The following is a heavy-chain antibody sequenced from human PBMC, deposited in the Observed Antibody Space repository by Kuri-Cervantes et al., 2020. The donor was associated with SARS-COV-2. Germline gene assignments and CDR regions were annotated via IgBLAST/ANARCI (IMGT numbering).Heavy chain of an antibody. J-gene: IGHJ6*03. CDR1: GYSISSGYY. D-gene: IGHD1-26*01. Sequence: SETLSLTCAVSGYSISSGYYWSWIRQPTGKGLEWIGYIYYSGSTNYNPSLKSRVTISVDTSKNQFSLKLSSVTAADTAVYYCARSGSYPYYYYYMDVWGKGTTVTVSS. CDR3: ARSGSYPYYYYYMDV. V-gene: IGHV4-61*01. CDR2: IYYSGST.